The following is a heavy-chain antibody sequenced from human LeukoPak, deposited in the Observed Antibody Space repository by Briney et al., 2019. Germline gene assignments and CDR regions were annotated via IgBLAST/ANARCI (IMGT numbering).Heavy chain of an antibody. V-gene: IGHV3-74*01. CDR2: IKSDGSST. Sequence: PGGSLRLSWAASGFTLSSSWMHWVRQAPGKGLGWVSRIKSDGSSTSYADSVKGRFTISRDNAKNTLYLQMNSLRAEDTAVYYCAREGYYYESNLDYWGQGTLVTVSS. CDR1: GFTLSSSW. D-gene: IGHD3-22*01. CDR3: AREGYYYESNLDY. J-gene: IGHJ4*02.